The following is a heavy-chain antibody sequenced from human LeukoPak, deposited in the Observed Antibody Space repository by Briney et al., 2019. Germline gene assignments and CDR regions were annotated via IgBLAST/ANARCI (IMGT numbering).Heavy chain of an antibody. CDR3: ARLSIAAAGTHY. D-gene: IGHD6-13*01. J-gene: IGHJ4*02. V-gene: IGHV4-38-2*02. CDR2: IYHSGST. Sequence: SETLSLTCTVSGYSISSGYYWGWIRQPPGKGLEWIGSIYHSGSTYYNPSLKSRVTISVDTSKNQFSLKLSSVTAADTAVYYCARLSIAAAGTHYWGQGTLVTVSS. CDR1: GYSISSGYY.